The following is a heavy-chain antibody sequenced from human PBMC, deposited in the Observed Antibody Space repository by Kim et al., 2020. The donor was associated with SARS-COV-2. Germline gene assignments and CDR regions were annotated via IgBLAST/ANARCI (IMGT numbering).Heavy chain of an antibody. CDR3: ARAVVPAAIGY. CDR1: GGSVSSGSYY. Sequence: SETLSLTCTVSGGSVSSGSYYWSWIRQPPGKGLEWIGYIYYSGSTNYNPSLKSRVTISVDTSKNQFSLKLSSVTAADTAVYYCARAVVPAAIGYWGQGTLVTVSS. D-gene: IGHD2-2*01. J-gene: IGHJ4*02. V-gene: IGHV4-61*01. CDR2: IYYSGST.